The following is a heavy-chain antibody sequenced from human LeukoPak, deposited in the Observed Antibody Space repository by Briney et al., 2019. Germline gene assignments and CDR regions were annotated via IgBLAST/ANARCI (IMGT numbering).Heavy chain of an antibody. CDR2: ISSDGSNK. J-gene: IGHJ4*02. D-gene: IGHD3-9*01. CDR3: AKCPSGVLRYFAPIDY. Sequence: GGSLRLSCAASKFTFSNYGMHWVRQAPGKGLEWVAVISSDGSNKYYADSVKGRFTISRDNSKNTLYLQMNSLRAEDTAVYYCAKCPSGVLRYFAPIDYWGQGTLVTVSS. V-gene: IGHV3-30*18. CDR1: KFTFSNYG.